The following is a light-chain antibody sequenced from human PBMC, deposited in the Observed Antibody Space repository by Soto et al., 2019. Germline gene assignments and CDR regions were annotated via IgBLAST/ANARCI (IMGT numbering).Light chain of an antibody. CDR3: QQYVDSPDT. Sequence: EIVLTQSPGTLSLSPGERATLSCRASQTINNYVAWYQQKPGQAHRVLIYDSSIRATGVPDRFSGSGSGTDFTLTIIRLEPEDFAVYYCQQYVDSPDTFGGGTKVEIK. CDR1: QTINNY. J-gene: IGKJ4*01. V-gene: IGKV3-20*01. CDR2: DSS.